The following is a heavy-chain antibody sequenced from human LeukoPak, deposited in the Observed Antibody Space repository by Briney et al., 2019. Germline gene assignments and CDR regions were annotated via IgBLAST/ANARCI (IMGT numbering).Heavy chain of an antibody. CDR2: IYYSGST. CDR3: ARSAGYCSGGSCYGGLFNWFDP. Sequence: PSETLSLTCTVSGGSISSYYWSWIRQPPGKGLEWIGYIYYSGSTNYNPSLKSRVTISVDTSKNQFSLKLSSVTAADTAVYYCARSAGYCSGGSCYGGLFNWFDPWGQGTLVTVSS. V-gene: IGHV4-59*12. CDR1: GGSISSYY. J-gene: IGHJ5*02. D-gene: IGHD2-15*01.